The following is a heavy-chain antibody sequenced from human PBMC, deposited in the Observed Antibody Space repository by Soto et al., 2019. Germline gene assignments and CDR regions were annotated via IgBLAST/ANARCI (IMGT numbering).Heavy chain of an antibody. CDR2: ISYDGSNK. D-gene: IGHD6-13*01. CDR3: EKGGSSWYLHY. CDR1: GFTFSSYG. J-gene: IGHJ4*02. Sequence: QVQRVESGGGVVQPGRYLRLSCAASGFTFSSYGMHCVRQAPGEGLEWVAVISYDGSNKYYADSVKVRFTISRDNSKNTLYLQLNSLSAEDTAVYYCEKGGSSWYLHYWCQRTLVTVSS. V-gene: IGHV3-30*18.